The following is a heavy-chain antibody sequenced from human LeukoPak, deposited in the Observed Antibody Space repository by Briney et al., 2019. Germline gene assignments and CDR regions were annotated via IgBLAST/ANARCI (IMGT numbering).Heavy chain of an antibody. CDR2: IYYSGST. Sequence: SETLSLTCTVSGGSISRYYWSWIRQPPGKGLEWIGYIYYSGSTNYNPSLKSRVTISVDKSKNQFSLKLSSVTAADTAVYYCARKQLEYYYGMDVWGQGTTVTVSS. V-gene: IGHV4-59*12. J-gene: IGHJ6*02. D-gene: IGHD6-13*01. CDR1: GGSISRYY. CDR3: ARKQLEYYYGMDV.